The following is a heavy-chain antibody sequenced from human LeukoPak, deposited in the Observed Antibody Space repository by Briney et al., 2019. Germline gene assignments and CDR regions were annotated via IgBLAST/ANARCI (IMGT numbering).Heavy chain of an antibody. V-gene: IGHV3-48*03. CDR2: ISSSGSTI. CDR1: GFTFSSYD. CDR3: ARVSSGSYYILDY. Sequence: PGGSLRLSCAASGFTFSSYDMNWVRQAPGKGQEWVSYISSSGSTIYYADSVKGRLTISRDNAKNSLYLQMSSLRAEDTAVYYCARVSSGSYYILDYWGQGTLVTVSS. D-gene: IGHD1-26*01. J-gene: IGHJ4*02.